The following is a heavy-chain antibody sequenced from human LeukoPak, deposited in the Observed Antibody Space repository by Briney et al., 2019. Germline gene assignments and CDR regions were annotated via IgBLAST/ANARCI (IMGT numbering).Heavy chain of an antibody. Sequence: GGSLRLSCAASRFTFSSYSMNWVRQAPGKGLEWVSGISGSGGSTYYADSAKGRFTISRDNSKNTLYLQMSSLRAEDTAVYYCAKGTLGYCSGGSCYSGYWGQGTLVTVSS. V-gene: IGHV3-23*01. CDR3: AKGTLGYCSGGSCYSGY. J-gene: IGHJ4*02. CDR1: RFTFSSYS. CDR2: ISGSGGST. D-gene: IGHD2-15*01.